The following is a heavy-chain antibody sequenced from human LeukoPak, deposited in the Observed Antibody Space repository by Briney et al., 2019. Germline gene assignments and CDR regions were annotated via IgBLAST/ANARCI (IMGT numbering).Heavy chain of an antibody. CDR3: ARGLMVRGAYWFDP. D-gene: IGHD3-10*01. V-gene: IGHV1-8*03. CDR1: GYTFTSYD. CDR2: MNPNSGNT. J-gene: IGHJ5*02. Sequence: GASVKVSCKASGYTFTSYDINWVRQATGQGLEWMGRMNPNSGNTGYAQKFQGRVTITRNTSISTAYMELSSLRSEDTAVYYCARGLMVRGAYWFDPWGQGTLVTVSS.